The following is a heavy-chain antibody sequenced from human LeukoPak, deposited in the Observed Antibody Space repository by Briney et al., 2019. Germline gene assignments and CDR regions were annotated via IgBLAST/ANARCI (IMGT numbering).Heavy chain of an antibody. CDR2: VNYSGTT. Sequence: KPSESLSLTCTVSGDSISTNGYYWGWIRQPPGKGLEWIGSVNYSGTTYYNPSLKSRVTVSADTSRNEISLHLSSVTAADAAVYYCASLPKSSWVYHYDFWGQGTLVTVSP. V-gene: IGHV4-39*01. D-gene: IGHD6-13*01. CDR1: GDSISTNGYY. J-gene: IGHJ4*02. CDR3: ASLPKSSWVYHYDF.